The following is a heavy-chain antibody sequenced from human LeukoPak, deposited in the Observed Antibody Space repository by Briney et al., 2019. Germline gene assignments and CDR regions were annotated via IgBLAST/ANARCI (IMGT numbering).Heavy chain of an antibody. Sequence: SETLSLTCTVSGGSVSSGSYYWSWIRQPPGKGLEWIGYIYYSGSTNYNPSLKSRVTISVDTSKNQLSLKLSSVTAADTAVYYCARESIAAPFDYWGQGTLVTVSS. CDR1: GGSVSSGSYY. D-gene: IGHD6-6*01. CDR3: ARESIAAPFDY. CDR2: IYYSGST. V-gene: IGHV4-61*01. J-gene: IGHJ4*02.